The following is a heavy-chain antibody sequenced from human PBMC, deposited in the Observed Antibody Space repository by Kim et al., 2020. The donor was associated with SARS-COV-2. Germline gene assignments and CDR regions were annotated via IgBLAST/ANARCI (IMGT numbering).Heavy chain of an antibody. V-gene: IGHV4-31*03. J-gene: IGHJ4*02. CDR1: GGSISSGGYY. D-gene: IGHD3-22*01. CDR3: ARTRITMLVVVTHVDC. Sequence: SETLSLTCTVSGGSISSGGYYWSWIRQHPGKGLEWIGYIYYSGSTYYNPSLKSRVTISVDTSKNQFSLKLSSVTAADTAVYYCARTRITMLVVVTHVDCWGQRTLVAVSS. CDR2: IYYSGST.